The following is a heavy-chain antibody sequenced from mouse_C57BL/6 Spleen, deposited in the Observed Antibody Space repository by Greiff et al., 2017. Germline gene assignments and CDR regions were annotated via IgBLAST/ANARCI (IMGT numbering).Heavy chain of an antibody. V-gene: IGHV1-19*01. CDR1: GYTFTDYY. J-gene: IGHJ1*03. D-gene: IGHD1-1*01. Sequence: VQLQQSGPVLVKPGASVKMSCKASGYTFTDYYMNWVKQSHGKSLEWIGFINPYNGGTSYNQKFKGKATLTVDKSSSTAYMELNSLTSEDSAVYYCARPHYYGSSHWYFDVWGTGTTVTVSS. CDR2: INPYNGGT. CDR3: ARPHYYGSSHWYFDV.